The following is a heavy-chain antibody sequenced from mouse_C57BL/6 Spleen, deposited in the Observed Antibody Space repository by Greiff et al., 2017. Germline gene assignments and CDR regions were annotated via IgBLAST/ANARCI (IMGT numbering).Heavy chain of an antibody. CDR1: GFTFSDYG. Sequence: EVNVVESGGGLVKPGGSLKLSCAASGFTFSDYGMHWVRQAPEKGLEWVAYISSGSSTIYYADTVKGRFTISRDNAKNTLFLQMTSLRSEDTAMYYCARRYDYGGDFDYWGQGTTLTVSS. D-gene: IGHD2-4*01. J-gene: IGHJ2*01. V-gene: IGHV5-17*01. CDR2: ISSGSSTI. CDR3: ARRYDYGGDFDY.